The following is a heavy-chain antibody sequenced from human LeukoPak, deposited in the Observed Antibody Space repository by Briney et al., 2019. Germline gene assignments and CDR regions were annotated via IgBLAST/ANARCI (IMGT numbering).Heavy chain of an antibody. CDR3: ARGQHYYGSADY. V-gene: IGHV4-34*01. CDR1: GGSFSGYY. CDR2: INHSGST. Sequence: MASDTLSLTCAVYGGSFSGYYWSWIRQPQGKGLEWIGEINHSGSTNYNPSLKSRVTISVDTSKNQFSLKLSSVTAADTAVYYCARGQHYYGSADYWGQGTLVTVSS. J-gene: IGHJ4*02. D-gene: IGHD3-10*01.